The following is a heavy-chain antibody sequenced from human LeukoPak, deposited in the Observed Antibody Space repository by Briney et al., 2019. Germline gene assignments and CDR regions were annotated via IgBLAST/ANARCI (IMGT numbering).Heavy chain of an antibody. CDR2: ISSSGSTI. D-gene: IGHD6-19*01. Sequence: GGSLRLSCAASGFTFSDYYMSWIRQAPGKGLEWVSYISSSGSTIYYADSVKGRFTISRDNSKNTLYLQMNSLRAEDTAVYYCARERRIAVAGLDYWGQGTLVTVSS. CDR1: GFTFSDYY. CDR3: ARERRIAVAGLDY. J-gene: IGHJ4*02. V-gene: IGHV3-11*04.